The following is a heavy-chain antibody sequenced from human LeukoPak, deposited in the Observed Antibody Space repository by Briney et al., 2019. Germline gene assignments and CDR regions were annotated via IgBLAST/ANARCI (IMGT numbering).Heavy chain of an antibody. CDR2: VYYTGST. CDR3: ARGAMATPPFFDY. V-gene: IGHV4-59*01. D-gene: IGHD5-24*01. CDR1: GGSISNYY. J-gene: IGHJ4*02. Sequence: SETLSLTCPVSGGSISNYYYWTWIRQPPGKGLEGIGYVYYTGSTNFNPSLKSRVTMSLDTARNQFSLKLTSLTAADTAVYYCARGAMATPPFFDYWGQGTLVTVSS.